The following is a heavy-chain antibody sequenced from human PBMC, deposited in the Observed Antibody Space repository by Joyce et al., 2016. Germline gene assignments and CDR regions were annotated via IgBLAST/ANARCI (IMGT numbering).Heavy chain of an antibody. CDR3: ARAPRGPGYFDS. CDR2: IYHYGNT. Sequence: QLLLQESGPGLVKTSQTLSLTCAVSGDSFTTGGYAWNWIRQPPGKGLEWIGDIYHYGNTPLTPSHQRPVNIFLDRAKAQFSPKLSSVTAADTAVYYCARAPRGPGYFDSWGQGTLVTVSS. CDR1: GDSFTTGGYA. J-gene: IGHJ4*02. V-gene: IGHV4-30-2*01. D-gene: IGHD3-10*01.